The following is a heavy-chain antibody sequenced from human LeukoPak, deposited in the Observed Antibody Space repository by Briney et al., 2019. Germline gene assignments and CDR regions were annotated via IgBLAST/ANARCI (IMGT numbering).Heavy chain of an antibody. CDR2: INHSGST. J-gene: IGHJ4*02. V-gene: IGHV4-34*01. CDR1: GGSFSGYY. D-gene: IGHD3-22*01. Sequence: SETLSLTCAVYGGSFSGYYWSWIRQPPGKGLEWIGEINHSGSTNYNPSLKSRVTISVDTSKNQFSLKLSSVTAADTAVYYCARKPLHYYDSSGPFDYWGQGTLVTASS. CDR3: ARKPLHYYDSSGPFDY.